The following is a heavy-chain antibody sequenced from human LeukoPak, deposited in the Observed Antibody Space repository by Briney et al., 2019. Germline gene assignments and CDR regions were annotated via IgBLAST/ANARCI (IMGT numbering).Heavy chain of an antibody. CDR2: IYSGGST. D-gene: IGHD1-1*01. CDR3: ASPLDWNHSYYMDV. Sequence: GGSLRLSCAASGFTVSSNYMSWVRQAPGKGLEWVSVIYSGGSTYYADSVKGRFTISRDNSNNTLYLQMNSLRAEDTAVYYCASPLDWNHSYYMDVWGKGTTVTVSS. J-gene: IGHJ6*03. V-gene: IGHV3-53*01. CDR1: GFTVSSNY.